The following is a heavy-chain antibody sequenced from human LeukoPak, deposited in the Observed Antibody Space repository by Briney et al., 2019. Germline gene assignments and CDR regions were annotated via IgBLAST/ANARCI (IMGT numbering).Heavy chain of an antibody. CDR3: AKCSLGYCSGGSCYDY. D-gene: IGHD2-15*01. V-gene: IGHV3-23*01. CDR1: GFTFSSYA. CDR2: ISGSGGST. J-gene: IGHJ4*02. Sequence: QPGGSLRLSCAASGFTFSSYAMSWVRQAPGKGLEWVSAISGSGGSTYYADSVKGRFTISRDNSKNTLYLQMNSLRAEDTAVYYCAKCSLGYCSGGSCYDYWGQGNLVTVSS.